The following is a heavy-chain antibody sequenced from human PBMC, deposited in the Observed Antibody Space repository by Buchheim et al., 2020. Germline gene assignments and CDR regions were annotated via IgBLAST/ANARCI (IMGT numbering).Heavy chain of an antibody. V-gene: IGHV3-15*01. J-gene: IGHJ4*02. Sequence: VQLVESGGGSVKPGESLRLSCGGSGFDFSDAWMNWVRQAPGKGLEWVGRIRSNTHGATTDYGAPVTGRFTISRDDSKNTVYLHMSSLKTEDTAVYYCTTDVAGGSRSIDYWGQGTL. CDR1: GFDFSDAW. CDR3: TTDVAGGSRSIDY. D-gene: IGHD2-21*01. CDR2: IRSNTHGATT.